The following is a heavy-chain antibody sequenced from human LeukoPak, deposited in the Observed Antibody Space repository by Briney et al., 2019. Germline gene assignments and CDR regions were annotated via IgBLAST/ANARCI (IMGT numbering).Heavy chain of an antibody. Sequence: GGSLRLSCAASGFTFSSYAMNWVRQAPGTGLEWVSSITSSSSHVYYADSVKGRFTISRDNAKNSLYLQMNSLRGEDTAVYYCARAEMTTITYPDYWGQGTPVTVSS. D-gene: IGHD5-24*01. CDR3: ARAEMTTITYPDY. CDR1: GFTFSSYA. V-gene: IGHV3-21*01. J-gene: IGHJ4*02. CDR2: ITSSSSHV.